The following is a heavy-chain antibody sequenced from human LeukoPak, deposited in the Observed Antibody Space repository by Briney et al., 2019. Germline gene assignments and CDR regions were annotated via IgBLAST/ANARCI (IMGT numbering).Heavy chain of an antibody. J-gene: IGHJ4*02. CDR2: IYYSGST. V-gene: IGHV4-59*01. D-gene: IGHD2/OR15-2a*01. Sequence: SETLSLTCTVSGGSISSYYWSWIRQPPGKGLEWLGYIYYSGSTNYNPSLKSRVTISVDTSKNQFSLKLSSVTAADTAVYYCARSKYYFDYWGQGNLVTVSS. CDR3: ARSKYYFDY. CDR1: GGSISSYY.